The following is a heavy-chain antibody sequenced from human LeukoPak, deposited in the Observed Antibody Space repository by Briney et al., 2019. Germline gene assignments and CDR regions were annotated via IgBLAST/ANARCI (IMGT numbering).Heavy chain of an antibody. Sequence: ASVKVSCKASGYSFTSNYIHWVRQAPGQGLEGMGRINPNSGGTNYAQKFQGRVTLTRDTSISTAYMELSRLRSDDTAVYYCARDDCSSTSCSRDFDYWGQGTLVTVSS. CDR1: GYSFTSNY. D-gene: IGHD2-2*01. CDR3: ARDDCSSTSCSRDFDY. CDR2: INPNSGGT. V-gene: IGHV1-2*06. J-gene: IGHJ4*02.